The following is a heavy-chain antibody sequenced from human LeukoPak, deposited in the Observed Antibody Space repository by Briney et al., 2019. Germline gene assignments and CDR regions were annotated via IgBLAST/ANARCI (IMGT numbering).Heavy chain of an antibody. D-gene: IGHD3-22*01. CDR3: ARQSIGYYYGWFDP. Sequence: SETLSLTCTDSGGSIHGSTYFWAWIRQPPGKGLEWIATIFYTGNTHYNPSLKSRVTMSVDTAKNQFSLNLKSVTAANTAVYGARQSIGYYYGWFDPWGQGTLVTVSS. V-gene: IGHV4-39*01. CDR1: GGSIHGSTYF. CDR2: IFYTGNT. J-gene: IGHJ5*02.